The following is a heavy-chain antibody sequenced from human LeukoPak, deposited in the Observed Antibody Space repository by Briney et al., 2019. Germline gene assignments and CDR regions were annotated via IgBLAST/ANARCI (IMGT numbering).Heavy chain of an antibody. CDR3: ARGALGMSGRIVDAFDI. CDR1: GFTFSSYA. Sequence: QPGGSLRLSCAASGFTFSSYAMHWVRQAPGKGLEWVAVISYDGSNKYYADSVKGRFTISRDNSKNTLYVQMNSLRAEDTAVYYCARGALGMSGRIVDAFDIWGQGTRVTVSS. V-gene: IGHV3-30-3*01. CDR2: ISYDGSNK. D-gene: IGHD1-14*01. J-gene: IGHJ3*02.